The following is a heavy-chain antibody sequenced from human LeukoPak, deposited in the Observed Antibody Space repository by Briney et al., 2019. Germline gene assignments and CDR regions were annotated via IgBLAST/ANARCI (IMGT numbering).Heavy chain of an antibody. CDR2: INWNGGST. J-gene: IGHJ4*02. V-gene: IGHV3-20*04. D-gene: IGHD3-9*01. Sequence: PGGSLRLSCAASGFTFSSYSMNWVRQAPGKGLEWVSGINWNGGSTGYADSVKGRFTVSRDNAKNSLYLQMNSLRAEDTALYYCAREGDILTGYYPFDYWGQGTLVTVSS. CDR3: AREGDILTGYYPFDY. CDR1: GFTFSSYS.